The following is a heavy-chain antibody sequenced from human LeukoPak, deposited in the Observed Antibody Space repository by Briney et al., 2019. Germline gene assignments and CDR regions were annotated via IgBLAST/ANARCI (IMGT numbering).Heavy chain of an antibody. CDR2: TYWDEDQ. V-gene: IGHV2-5*02. J-gene: IGHJ3*02. CDR3: AHSPHAFDI. CDR1: GFSLPTRGGG. Sequence: SGPTLVHPTPTLTLTCTFSGFSLPTRGGGVGWIRQPPGKTVVWLAHTYWDEDQRYTPSLKSRPPISKDSSKSQLGLTLSNIDPMDTAAYYCAHSPHAFDIRGQGTMVTVSS.